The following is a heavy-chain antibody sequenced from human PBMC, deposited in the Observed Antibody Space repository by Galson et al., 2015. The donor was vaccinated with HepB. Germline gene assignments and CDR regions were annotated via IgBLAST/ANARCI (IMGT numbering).Heavy chain of an antibody. D-gene: IGHD3-22*01. V-gene: IGHV5-51*01. CDR1: GYSFTSYW. J-gene: IGHJ4*02. Sequence: QSGAEVKKPGESLKISCKGSGYSFTSYWIGWVRQMPGKGLEWMGIIYPGDSDTRYSPSFQGQVTISADKSISTAYLQWSSLKASDTAMYYCARHITMIVVVPDPAFDYWGQGTLVTVSS. CDR2: IYPGDSDT. CDR3: ARHITMIVVVPDPAFDY.